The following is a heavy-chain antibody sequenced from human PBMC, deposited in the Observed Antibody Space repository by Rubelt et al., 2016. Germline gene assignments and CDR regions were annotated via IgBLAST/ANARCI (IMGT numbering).Heavy chain of an antibody. V-gene: IGHV4-59*02. Sequence: VSSYYLTWIRQPPGKGLEYIGYIYYGGSTNYNPSLKSRVTISIDTSKNQFSLKMSSVTAADTAVYYCARVSRFANYYYGMDVWGQETTVTVSS. CDR3: ARVSRFANYYYGMDV. CDR1: VSSYY. CDR2: IYYGGST. J-gene: IGHJ6*02. D-gene: IGHD2-21*01.